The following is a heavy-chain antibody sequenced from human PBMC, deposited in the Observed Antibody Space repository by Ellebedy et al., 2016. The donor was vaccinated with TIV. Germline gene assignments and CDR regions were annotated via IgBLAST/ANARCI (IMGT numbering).Heavy chain of an antibody. CDR1: GYPFPNYG. CDR2: ISAYNGNT. Sequence: AASVKVSCKASGYPFPNYGVSSVRQAPGQGLEWVGWISAYNGNTKYGQKFQGRISLTTDTSMGTAYMELRSLRSDDTGVYFCARDVPADAAAPLDYWGQGTRVTVSS. D-gene: IGHD2-2*01. J-gene: IGHJ4*02. V-gene: IGHV1-18*04. CDR3: ARDVPADAAAPLDY.